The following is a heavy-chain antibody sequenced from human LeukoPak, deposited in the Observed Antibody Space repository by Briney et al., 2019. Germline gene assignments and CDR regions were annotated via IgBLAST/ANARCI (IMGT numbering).Heavy chain of an antibody. CDR3: ARSGGTGYCSSTSCYVAANWFDP. D-gene: IGHD2-2*01. Sequence: SVKVSCKASGGTFSSYAISWVRQAPGQGLEWMGGIIPIFGTANYAQKFQGRVTMTRDMSTSTVYMELSSLRSEDTAVYYCARSGGTGYCSSTSCYVAANWFDPWGQGTLVTVSS. CDR2: IIPIFGTA. J-gene: IGHJ5*02. CDR1: GGTFSSYA. V-gene: IGHV1-69*05.